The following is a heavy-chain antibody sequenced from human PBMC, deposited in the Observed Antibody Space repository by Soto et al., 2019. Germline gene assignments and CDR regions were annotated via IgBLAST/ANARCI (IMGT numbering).Heavy chain of an antibody. D-gene: IGHD1-1*01. CDR3: ARVNEYNEY. CDR1: GFTFSTYW. CDR2: INTDGSYT. Sequence: EVQLVESGGGLVQPGGSLRLSCAASGFTFSTYWMHWVRQAPGKGLVWVSHINTDGSYTSYADSVKGRFTISRDNAKNTLDLQMNRLRAEDTAVYYCARVNEYNEYWGQGTLVTVSS. V-gene: IGHV3-74*01. J-gene: IGHJ4*02.